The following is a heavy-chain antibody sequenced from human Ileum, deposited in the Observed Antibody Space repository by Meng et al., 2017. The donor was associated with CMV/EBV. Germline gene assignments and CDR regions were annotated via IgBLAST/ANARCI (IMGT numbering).Heavy chain of an antibody. J-gene: IGHJ3*02. V-gene: IGHV3-11*01. CDR1: GFTFTDYF. Sequence: GESLKISCAASGFTFTDYFMIWIHQAPGEGLQWISQISPSGNSLKYADSVRGRFTISRDNTKKSMFLEMNSLRADDTAVYYCAKELFTGSGAAVGIWGQGTRVTVSS. D-gene: IGHD3-9*01. CDR3: AKELFTGSGAAVGI. CDR2: ISPSGNSL.